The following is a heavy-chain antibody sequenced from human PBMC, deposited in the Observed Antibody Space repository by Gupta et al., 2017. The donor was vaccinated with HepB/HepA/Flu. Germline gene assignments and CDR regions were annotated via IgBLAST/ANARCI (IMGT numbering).Heavy chain of an antibody. V-gene: IGHV3-23*01. CDR1: GFSFSNYA. D-gene: IGHD6-6*01. Sequence: EVQLLESGGGLVQPGGSLTLSCAASGFSFSNYAMSWVRQAPGKGLEWVSAVTGGGSVTLYADAVKGRFTVSRDNSRNTLYLQMNSLRGDDTAVYFCAKDLSYASSYEVDHWGQGTLVAVSS. CDR3: AKDLSYASSYEVDH. CDR2: VTGGGSVT. J-gene: IGHJ4*02.